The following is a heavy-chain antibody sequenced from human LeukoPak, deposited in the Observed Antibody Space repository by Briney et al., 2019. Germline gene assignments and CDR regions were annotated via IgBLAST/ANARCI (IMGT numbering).Heavy chain of an antibody. V-gene: IGHV1-8*01. J-gene: IGHJ3*02. Sequence: ASVKVSCKASGYTFTSYDINWVRQATGQGLEWMGWMNPNSGNTGYAQKFQGRVTMIRNTSISTAYMELSSLRSEDTAVYYCARGRYCSGGSCYPKAAFDIWGQGTMVTVSS. D-gene: IGHD2-15*01. CDR2: MNPNSGNT. CDR3: ARGRYCSGGSCYPKAAFDI. CDR1: GYTFTSYD.